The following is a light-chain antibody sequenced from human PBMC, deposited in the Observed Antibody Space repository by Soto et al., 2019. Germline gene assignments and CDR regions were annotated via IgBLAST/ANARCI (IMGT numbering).Light chain of an antibody. J-gene: IGLJ2*01. CDR1: NIGSKS. CDR2: YDS. CDR3: QVWDSSSDHKV. Sequence: SYELTQPPSGSVAPGTTARITCGGNNIGSKSVHWYQQKPGQAPVLVIYYDSDRPSGIPERFSGSNSGNTATLTISRVEAGDEADYYCQVWDSSSDHKVFGGGTKLTVL. V-gene: IGLV3-21*04.